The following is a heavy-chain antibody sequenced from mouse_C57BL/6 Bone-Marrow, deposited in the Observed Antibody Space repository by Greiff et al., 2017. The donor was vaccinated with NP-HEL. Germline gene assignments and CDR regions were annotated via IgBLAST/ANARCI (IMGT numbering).Heavy chain of an antibody. J-gene: IGHJ3*01. CDR1: GFTFSNYW. CDR2: IRLKSDNYAT. Sequence: EVKLMESGGGLVQPGGSMKLSCVASGFTFSNYWMNWVRQSPEKGLEWVAKIRLKSDNYATHYAESVKGRFTISRDDSKSSVYLQMNNLRAEDTGIYYCTTGAYWGQGTLVTVSA. V-gene: IGHV6-3*01. CDR3: TTGAY.